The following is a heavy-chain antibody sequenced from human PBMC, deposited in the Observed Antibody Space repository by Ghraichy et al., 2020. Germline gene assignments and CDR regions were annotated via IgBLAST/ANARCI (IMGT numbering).Heavy chain of an antibody. Sequence: SETLSLTCTVSGGSISSYYWSWIRQPPGKGLAWIGYIYYSGITNYNPSLKSRVTISVDTSKNQFSLQLSAVTAADTAVYYCASEPTSGGSSGFDYWGQGPLVIVSS. CDR2: IYYSGIT. V-gene: IGHV4-59*08. CDR1: GGSISSYY. CDR3: ASEPTSGGSSGFDY. D-gene: IGHD2-15*01. J-gene: IGHJ4*02.